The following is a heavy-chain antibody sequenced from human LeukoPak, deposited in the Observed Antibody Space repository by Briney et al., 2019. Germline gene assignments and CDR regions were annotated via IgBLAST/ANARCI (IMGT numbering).Heavy chain of an antibody. Sequence: GGSLRLACATSGFPFINSAMHWVRQAPGKGLEWVGRIKSKTDGGTTDYAAPVKGRFTISRDDSKNTLYLQMNSLKTEDTAVYYCTTDGPYYFDYWGQGTLVTVSS. CDR3: TTDGPYYFDY. V-gene: IGHV3-15*01. CDR2: IKSKTDGGTT. CDR1: GFPFINSA. J-gene: IGHJ4*02.